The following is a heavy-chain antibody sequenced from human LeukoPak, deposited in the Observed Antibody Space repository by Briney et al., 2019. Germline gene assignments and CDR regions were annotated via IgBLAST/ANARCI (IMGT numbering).Heavy chain of an antibody. Sequence: GGSLRLSCAASGFTFSSFAMGWVRQAPGKGRNWVAHINQDGSEEHYMDSVKARFIISRDNAKNSLSLQMDSLRAEDTAVYYCVRDGGVSGYDLLDYWGQGTLVTVSS. CDR1: GFTFSSFA. J-gene: IGHJ4*02. V-gene: IGHV3-7*01. CDR3: VRDGGVSGYDLLDY. D-gene: IGHD5-12*01. CDR2: INQDGSEE.